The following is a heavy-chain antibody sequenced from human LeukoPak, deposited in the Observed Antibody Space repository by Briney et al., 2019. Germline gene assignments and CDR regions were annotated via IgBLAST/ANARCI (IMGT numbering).Heavy chain of an antibody. CDR1: GYTRTELS. CDR2: FDPEDGET. V-gene: IGHV1-24*01. D-gene: IGHD6-19*01. CDR3: ATIIAVADGFDY. J-gene: IGHJ4*02. Sequence: ASVKVSCKVSGYTRTELSMHWVRQAPGKGLEWMGGFDPEDGETIYAQKFQGRVTMAEDTSTDTTYMELSSLRSEDTAVYYCATIIAVADGFDYWGQGTMVTVSS.